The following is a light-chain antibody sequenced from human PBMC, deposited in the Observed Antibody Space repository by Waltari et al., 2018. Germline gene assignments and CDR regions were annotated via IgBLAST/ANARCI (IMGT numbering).Light chain of an antibody. CDR2: NTN. CDR3: ALYMGRGIRV. Sequence: QTVVTQEPAFSVSPGGTVTHTCGLNSGSVSTTYYPSWYQQTPGQAPRTLIYNTNLRSSGVPDRFSGSILGDKAALTITGAQADDECDYYCALYMGRGIRVFGGGTKLTVL. V-gene: IGLV8-61*01. J-gene: IGLJ2*01. CDR1: SGSVSTTYY.